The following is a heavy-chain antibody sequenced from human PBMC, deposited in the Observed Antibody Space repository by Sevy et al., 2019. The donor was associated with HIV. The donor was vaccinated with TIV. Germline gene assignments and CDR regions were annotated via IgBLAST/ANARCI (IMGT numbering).Heavy chain of an antibody. V-gene: IGHV4-39*01. CDR1: GGSISSSSYY. Sequence: SETLSLTCTVSGGSISSSSYYWGWIRQPPGKGLEWIGSIYYSGSTYYNPSLKSLVTISVDTSKNQFSLKLSSVTAADTAVYYCARPVNYYDSSGYFDAFDIWGQGTMVTVSS. CDR2: IYYSGST. J-gene: IGHJ3*02. D-gene: IGHD3-22*01. CDR3: ARPVNYYDSSGYFDAFDI.